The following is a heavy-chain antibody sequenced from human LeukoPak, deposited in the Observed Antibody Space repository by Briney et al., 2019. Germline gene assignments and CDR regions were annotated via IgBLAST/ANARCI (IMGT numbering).Heavy chain of an antibody. CDR1: GGSISSGDYY. J-gene: IGHJ4*02. Sequence: TLSLTCTVSGGSISSGDYYWSWIRQPPGKGLEYIGYIFYSGSTCYNPSLKSRVTISEDTSKNQFSLQLNSVTAADPAVYYCARSYDPLSFDFWGPGTLVTVSS. D-gene: IGHD3-3*01. CDR2: IFYSGST. V-gene: IGHV4-30-4*08. CDR3: ARSYDPLSFDF.